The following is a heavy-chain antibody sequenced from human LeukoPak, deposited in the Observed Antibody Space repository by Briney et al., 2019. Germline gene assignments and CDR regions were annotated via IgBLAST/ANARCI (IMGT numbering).Heavy chain of an antibody. CDR1: GGSINSGSFY. Sequence: SQTLSLTCTVSGGSINSGSFYWNWIRQSAGKGLEWIGHIYTSGTTNCNPSLKSRVTISLDTSKNQFSLKLNSVTAADTAVYYCASNGDLADPYYFHYWGQGTLVTVSS. V-gene: IGHV4-61*09. CDR2: IYTSGTT. CDR3: ASNGDLADPYYFHY. J-gene: IGHJ4*02. D-gene: IGHD3-10*01.